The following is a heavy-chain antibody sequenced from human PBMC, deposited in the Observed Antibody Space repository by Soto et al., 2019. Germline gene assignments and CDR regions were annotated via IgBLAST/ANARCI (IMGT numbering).Heavy chain of an antibody. J-gene: IGHJ4*02. D-gene: IGHD4-17*01. CDR2: INHSGST. CDR1: GGSFSGYY. Sequence: PSETLCLTCAVYGGSFSGYYWSWIRQPPGKGLEWIGEINHSGSTNYNPSLKSRVTISVDTSKNQFSLKLSSVTAADTAVYYCARVHYGDFDYWGQGTLVTVSS. V-gene: IGHV4-34*01. CDR3: ARVHYGDFDY.